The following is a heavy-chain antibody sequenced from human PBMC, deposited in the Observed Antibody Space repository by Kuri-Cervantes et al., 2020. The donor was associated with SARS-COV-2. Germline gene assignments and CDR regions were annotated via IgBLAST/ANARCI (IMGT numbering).Heavy chain of an antibody. CDR2: FDWDGDK. J-gene: IGHJ4*02. CDR1: GFSLSSNGMR. V-gene: IGHV2-70*04. D-gene: IGHD6-19*01. CDR3: ARTSWIAVGGGFDY. Sequence: SGPTLVKPTQTLTLTCTFSGFSLSSNGMRVSWIRQSPGKALEWLVRFDWDGDKFYRPSLKTRLTISKDTSKNQVVLRMTNMDPGDTATYYCARTSWIAVGGGFDYWGQGILVTVSS.